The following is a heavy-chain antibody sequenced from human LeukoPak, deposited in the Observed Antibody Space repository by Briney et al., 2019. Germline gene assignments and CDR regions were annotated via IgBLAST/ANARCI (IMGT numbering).Heavy chain of an antibody. D-gene: IGHD2-2*01. CDR3: TTIPYCSSTSCYGR. CDR2: IKSKTDGGTT. Sequence: GGSLRLSCAASGFTFSDAWMTWVRQAPGKGLEWVGRIKSKTDGGTTDYAAPVKGRFTISRDDSKNTLHLQMNSLKTEDTAVYYCTTIPYCSSTSCYGRWGQGTLVTVSS. V-gene: IGHV3-15*01. J-gene: IGHJ4*02. CDR1: GFTFSDAW.